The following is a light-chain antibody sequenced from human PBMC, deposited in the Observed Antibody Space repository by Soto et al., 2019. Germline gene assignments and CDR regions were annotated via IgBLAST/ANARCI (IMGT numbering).Light chain of an antibody. CDR3: VLYMGSDVV. CDR2: STN. V-gene: IGLV8-61*01. J-gene: IGLJ2*01. Sequence: QTVVTQEPSFSVSPGGTVTLTCALDSGSVSTVHYPSWYRPTPGQAPRTLIYSTNSRSSGVTDRFSGSILGNKSALTITWAQADDESAYFCVLYMGSDVVFGGGTKLTVL. CDR1: SGSVSTVHY.